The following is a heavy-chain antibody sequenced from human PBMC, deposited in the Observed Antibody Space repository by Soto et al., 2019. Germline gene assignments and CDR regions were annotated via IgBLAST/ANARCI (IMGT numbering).Heavy chain of an antibody. D-gene: IGHD2-2*01. CDR2: INPNSGAS. Sequence: ASVKVSCKASGYTFTSYYIHWVRQAPGQGLEWMGGINPNSGASNYAQKFQGRVTMTRDTSISTAYMELSRLRSDDTAVYYCARYCSSTSCQFDPWGQGTLVTVSS. CDR1: GYTFTSYY. CDR3: ARYCSSTSCQFDP. J-gene: IGHJ5*02. V-gene: IGHV1-2*02.